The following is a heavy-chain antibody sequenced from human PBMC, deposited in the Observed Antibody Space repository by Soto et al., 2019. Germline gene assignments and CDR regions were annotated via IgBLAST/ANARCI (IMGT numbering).Heavy chain of an antibody. CDR1: GFTFSTYP. D-gene: IGHD4-4*01. V-gene: IGHV3-23*01. Sequence: PWASLRLSCAASGFTFSTYPMNWFRQAPGKGLEWVSGISGSGISTYYADSVKGRFTISRDNSKNKVFPQMNSLRAEDTAVYYCAKPPVITASYYYYDMDVWAQGTTVNVSS. CDR3: AKPPVITASYYYYDMDV. J-gene: IGHJ6*02. CDR2: ISGSGIST.